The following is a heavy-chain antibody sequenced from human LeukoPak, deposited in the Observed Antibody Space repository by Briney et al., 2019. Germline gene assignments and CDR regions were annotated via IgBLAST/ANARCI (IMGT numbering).Heavy chain of an antibody. CDR2: ISSSSSYK. V-gene: IGHV3-21*01. Sequence: AESLRLSCAASGFTFSSYSMNWVRQAPGKWLEWVSSISSSSSYKYYADSVKGRFTISRDNAKNSLYLQMNSLRAEDTAVYYCARDHYMWFGPTAGGDAFDIWGQGTMVTVSS. CDR3: ARDHYMWFGPTAGGDAFDI. CDR1: GFTFSSYS. D-gene: IGHD3-10*01. J-gene: IGHJ3*02.